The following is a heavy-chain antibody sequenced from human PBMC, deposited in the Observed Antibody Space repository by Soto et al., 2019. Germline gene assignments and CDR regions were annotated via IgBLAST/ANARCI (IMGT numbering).Heavy chain of an antibody. J-gene: IGHJ4*02. CDR3: ARAGRLVAVPVDY. CDR1: GGSISSGGYS. V-gene: IGHV4-30-2*01. CDR2: IYHSGST. Sequence: QLQLQESGSGLVKPSQTLSLTCAVSGGSISSGGYSWSWIRQPPGKGLEWIGYIYHSGSTYYNPSPKSRVTVSVYMSKNQFSLKLSSVTAADTAVHYCARAGRLVAVPVDYWGQGTLDTVSS. D-gene: IGHD6-19*01.